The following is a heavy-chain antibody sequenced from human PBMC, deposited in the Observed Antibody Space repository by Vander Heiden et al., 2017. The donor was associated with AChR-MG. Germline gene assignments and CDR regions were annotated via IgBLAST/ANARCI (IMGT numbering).Heavy chain of an antibody. D-gene: IGHD4-17*01. CDR2: IKQDGSEK. CDR1: GFTFSSYW. Sequence: EVQLVESGGGLVQPGGSLRLSCAASGFTFSSYWMSGVRQAPGKGLEWVANIKQDGSEKYYVDSVKGRFTISRDNAKNSLYLQMNSLRAEDTAVYYCAREPAPPKTTAFYYYYGMDVWGQGTTVTVSS. V-gene: IGHV3-7*01. J-gene: IGHJ6*02. CDR3: AREPAPPKTTAFYYYYGMDV.